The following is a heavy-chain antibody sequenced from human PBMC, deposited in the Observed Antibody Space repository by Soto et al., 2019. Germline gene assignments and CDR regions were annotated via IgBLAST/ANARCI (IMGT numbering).Heavy chain of an antibody. Sequence: GESLKISFKASGYSFANYWICWVCQKPVKGLEWMGVIYPGDSETTYSPSFEGQVIISVDRSRGTAFLEWSSLKASDTAMYYCARPGAPTDKGVYGFWGPGTQVTVSS. CDR2: IYPGDSET. D-gene: IGHD2-8*01. J-gene: IGHJ4*02. CDR1: GYSFANYW. CDR3: ARPGAPTDKGVYGF. V-gene: IGHV5-51*01.